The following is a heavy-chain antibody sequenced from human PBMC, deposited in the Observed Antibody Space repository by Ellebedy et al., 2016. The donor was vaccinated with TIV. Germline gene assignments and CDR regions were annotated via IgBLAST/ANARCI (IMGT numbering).Heavy chain of an antibody. CDR1: GFTFSSYE. Sequence: GESLKISCAASGFTFSSYEMNWVRQAPGKGLEWVGFIRSKAYGGTTEYAASVKGRFTISRDDSKSIAYLQMNSLKTEDTAVYYCTSGYDFGSYWGQGTLVTVSS. V-gene: IGHV3-49*04. D-gene: IGHD5-12*01. CDR2: IRSKAYGGTT. J-gene: IGHJ4*02. CDR3: TSGYDFGSY.